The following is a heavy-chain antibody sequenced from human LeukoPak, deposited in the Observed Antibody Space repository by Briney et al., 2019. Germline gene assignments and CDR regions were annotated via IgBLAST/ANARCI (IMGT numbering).Heavy chain of an antibody. J-gene: IGHJ4*02. V-gene: IGHV4-34*01. Sequence: SETLSLTCAVYGGSFSGYYWSWIRQPPGKGLEWIGEINHSGSTNYNPSLKSRVTISVDTSKNQFSLKLSSVTAADTAVYYCARGQGDYDSSGYYYPLDYWGQGTLVTVSS. D-gene: IGHD3-22*01. CDR3: ARGQGDYDSSGYYYPLDY. CDR2: INHSGST. CDR1: GGSFSGYY.